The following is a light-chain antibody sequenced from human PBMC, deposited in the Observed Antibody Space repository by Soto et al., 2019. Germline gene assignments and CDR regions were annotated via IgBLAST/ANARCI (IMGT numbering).Light chain of an antibody. CDR1: ISNIGGNS. Sequence: VLTQPPSVSSAPGQKVTISCSGSISNIGGNSVSWYQQLPGTAPKLLIYDDNKRPSGIPDRFSGSKSGTSATLGITGFQTGDEADYYCGSWDSSLSAYVFGTGTKVTVL. V-gene: IGLV1-51*01. CDR3: GSWDSSLSAYV. CDR2: DDN. J-gene: IGLJ1*01.